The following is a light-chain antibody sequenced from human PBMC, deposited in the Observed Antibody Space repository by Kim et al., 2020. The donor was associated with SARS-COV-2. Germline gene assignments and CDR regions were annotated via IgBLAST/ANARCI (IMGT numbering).Light chain of an antibody. V-gene: IGLV3-21*04. J-gene: IGLJ2*01. CDR3: QVWDSSSDHVV. CDR1: NIGSKS. Sequence: APGKTARSTCGGNNIGSKSVHWYQQKPGQAPVLVIYYDSDRPSGIPERFSGSKSGNTATLTISRVEAGDEADYYCQVWDSSSDHVVFGGGTQLTVL. CDR2: YDS.